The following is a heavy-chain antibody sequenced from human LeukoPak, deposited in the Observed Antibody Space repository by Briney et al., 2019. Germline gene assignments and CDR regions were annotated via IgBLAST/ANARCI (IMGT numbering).Heavy chain of an antibody. V-gene: IGHV3-21*01. CDR3: ARDHPSDYGDPRRDAFDI. J-gene: IGHJ3*02. CDR1: GFTFSSYS. CDR2: ISSSSSYI. Sequence: PGGSLRLSCAASGFTFSSYSMNWVRQAPGKGLEWVSSISSSSSYIYYADSVRGRFTISRDNAKNSLYLQMNSLRAEDTAVYYCARDHPSDYGDPRRDAFDIWGQGTMVTVSS. D-gene: IGHD4-17*01.